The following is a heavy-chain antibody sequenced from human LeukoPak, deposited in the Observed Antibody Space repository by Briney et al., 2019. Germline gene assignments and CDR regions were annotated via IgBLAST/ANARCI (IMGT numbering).Heavy chain of an antibody. CDR1: GGSSSGYY. V-gene: IGHV4-34*01. D-gene: IGHD3-16*01. Sequence: SETLSLTCAVYGGSSSGYYWSWIRQPPGKGLEWIGEINHSGSTNYNPSLKSRVTISVDTSKNQFSLKLSSVTAADRAVYYCAGLNVGAGFGMDVWGKGTTVTVSS. CDR3: AGLNVGAGFGMDV. J-gene: IGHJ6*04. CDR2: INHSGST.